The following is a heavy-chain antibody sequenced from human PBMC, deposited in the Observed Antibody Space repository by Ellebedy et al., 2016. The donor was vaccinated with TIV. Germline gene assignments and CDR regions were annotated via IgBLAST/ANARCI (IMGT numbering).Heavy chain of an antibody. CDR1: GYNFTRYA. CDR3: ARLDY. J-gene: IGHJ4*02. Sequence: AASVKVFCKASGYNFTRYAIHWVRQAPGQGLEWMGWINTATGKTKYSQKLQGRVTITRDTSASTVYMELSSLRSEDTAVYYCARLDYWGQGTLVTVSS. CDR2: INTATGKT. V-gene: IGHV1-3*04.